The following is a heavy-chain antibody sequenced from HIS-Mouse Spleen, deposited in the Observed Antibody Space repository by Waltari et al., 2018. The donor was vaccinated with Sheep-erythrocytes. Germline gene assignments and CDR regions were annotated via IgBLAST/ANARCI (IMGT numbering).Heavy chain of an antibody. CDR1: GFTFSRYG. Sequence: QVQLVESGGGVVQPGRSLRLSCAASGFTFSRYGMHWVRQAPGKGLEWVAVISYDGSNKYYADSVKGRFTISRDNSKNTLYLQMNSLRAEDTAVYYCAKDAYYDYVWGSYSFDYWCQGTLVTVSS. D-gene: IGHD3-16*01. CDR3: AKDAYYDYVWGSYSFDY. CDR2: ISYDGSNK. V-gene: IGHV3-30*18. J-gene: IGHJ4*02.